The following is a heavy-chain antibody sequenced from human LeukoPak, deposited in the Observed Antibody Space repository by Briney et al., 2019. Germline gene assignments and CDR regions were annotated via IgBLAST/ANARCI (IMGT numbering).Heavy chain of an antibody. V-gene: IGHV7-4-1*02. Sequence: ASVKVSCKASGYTFTSYAMNWVRQAPGQGLEWMGWINTNTGNPTYAHGFTGRFVFSLDTSVSTAYLQISSLKAEDTAVYYCARDQSSRWSNYYYMDVWGKGTTVTVSS. J-gene: IGHJ6*03. CDR2: INTNTGNP. CDR1: GYTFTSYA. D-gene: IGHD6-13*01. CDR3: ARDQSSRWSNYYYMDV.